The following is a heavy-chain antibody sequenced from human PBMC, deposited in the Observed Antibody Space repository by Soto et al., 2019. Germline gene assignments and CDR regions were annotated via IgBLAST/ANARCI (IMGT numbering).Heavy chain of an antibody. V-gene: IGHV3-21*01. D-gene: IGHD3-22*01. CDR1: GFTFSSYS. Sequence: GSLRLSCAASGFTFSSYSMNWVRQAPGKGLEWVSSISSSSSYIYYADSVKGRFTISRDNAKNSLYLQMNSLRAEDTAVYYCAREPWSYYYDSSGYYPFDYWGQGTLVTVSS. J-gene: IGHJ4*02. CDR3: AREPWSYYYDSSGYYPFDY. CDR2: ISSSSSYI.